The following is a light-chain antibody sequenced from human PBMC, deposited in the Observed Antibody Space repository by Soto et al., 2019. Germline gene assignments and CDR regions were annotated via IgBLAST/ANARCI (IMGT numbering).Light chain of an antibody. CDR2: GAS. Sequence: TQMTQSPSSLSASVGDRVTIACRASQDIGNDLGWYQQKPGKAPKLLIYGASTLQSGVPSRFSGSGSGTEFTLTISSLQPEDFATYYCQQLKSYPQTFGQGTKVDI. CDR3: QQLKSYPQT. CDR1: QDIGND. V-gene: IGKV1-17*01. J-gene: IGKJ1*01.